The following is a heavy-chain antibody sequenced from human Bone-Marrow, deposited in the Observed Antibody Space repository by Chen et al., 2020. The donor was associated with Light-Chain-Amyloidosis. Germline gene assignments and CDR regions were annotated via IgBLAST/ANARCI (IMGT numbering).Heavy chain of an antibody. Sequence: EVQLVESGGGLVPPEGSLRLSCAASGFILSSYWMTWVRQAPGKGLEWVANIKEDGSEKYYVDSVKGRFTISRDNAKNSLYLQMNSLRAEDTAVYYCVRDRAVITTHEYFEHWGQGTLVTVSS. CDR2: IKEDGSEK. J-gene: IGHJ1*01. CDR1: GFILSSYW. CDR3: VRDRAVITTHEYFEH. V-gene: IGHV3-7*01. D-gene: IGHD3-22*01.